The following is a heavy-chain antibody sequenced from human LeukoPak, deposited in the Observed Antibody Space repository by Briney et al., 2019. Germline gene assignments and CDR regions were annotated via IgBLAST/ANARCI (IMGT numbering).Heavy chain of an antibody. CDR2: IYYSGST. CDR1: GGSTSSGDYY. J-gene: IGHJ6*03. V-gene: IGHV4-30-4*08. D-gene: IGHD2-2*01. Sequence: SETLSLTCTVSGGSTSSGDYYWSWIRQPPGKGLEWIGYIYYSGSTYYNPSLKSRVTISVDTSKNQFSLKLSSVTAADTAVYYCARERGIVVVPAALGYYYYYMDVWGKGTTVTVSS. CDR3: ARERGIVVVPAALGYYYYYMDV.